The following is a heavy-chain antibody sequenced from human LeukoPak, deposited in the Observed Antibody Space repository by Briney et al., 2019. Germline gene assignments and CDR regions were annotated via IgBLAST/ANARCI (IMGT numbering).Heavy chain of an antibody. J-gene: IGHJ6*03. V-gene: IGHV3-74*03. CDR3: AREWDLPGTYYMDV. Sequence: GGSLRLSCAASGFTFSSYWMHWVRQAPGKGLVWVSRISSDGSDTMYADSVKGRFTISRDNVNNTLYLQKNSLGGDDTAVYYCAREWDLPGTYYMDVWGRGTTVTVSS. CDR2: ISSDGSDT. D-gene: IGHD1-26*01. CDR1: GFTFSSYW.